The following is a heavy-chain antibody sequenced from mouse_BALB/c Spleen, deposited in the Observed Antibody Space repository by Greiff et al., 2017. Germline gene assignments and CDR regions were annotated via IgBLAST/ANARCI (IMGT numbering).Heavy chain of an antibody. CDR2: IDPANGNT. V-gene: IGHV14-3*02. Sequence: EVQLKQSGAELVKPGASVKLSCTASGFNIKDTYMHWVKQRPEQGLEWIGRIDPANGNTKYDPKFQGKATITADTSSNTAYLQLSSLTSEDTAVYYCARVDYYGSSPWFAYWGQGTLVTVSA. D-gene: IGHD1-1*01. J-gene: IGHJ3*01. CDR1: GFNIKDTY. CDR3: ARVDYYGSSPWFAY.